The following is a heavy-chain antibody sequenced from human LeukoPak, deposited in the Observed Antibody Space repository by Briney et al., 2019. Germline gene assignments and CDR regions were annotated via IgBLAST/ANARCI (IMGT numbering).Heavy chain of an antibody. CDR3: ARGSLVDYGSGSYAFDI. V-gene: IGHV3-30-3*01. CDR2: ISYDGSNK. J-gene: IGHJ3*02. D-gene: IGHD3-10*01. CDR1: GFTFSSYA. Sequence: PGGSLRLSCAASGFTFSSYAMHWVRQAPGKGLEWVAVISYDGSNKYYADSVKGRFTISRDNSKNTLYLQMNSPRAEDTAVYYCARGSLVDYGSGSYAFDIWGQGTMVTVSS.